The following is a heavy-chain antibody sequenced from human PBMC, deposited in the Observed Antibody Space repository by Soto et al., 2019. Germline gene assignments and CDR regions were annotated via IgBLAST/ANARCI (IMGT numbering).Heavy chain of an antibody. Sequence: PVGSLRLSCAASGFTFCSYGMHSVRQAPDKGLEWVAVISYDGSNKYYGDSVKGRFTISRDNSKNTLYLQMNSLRAEDTAVYYCATSRIAARSRDNYYYGMDVWGQGTTVTVSS. D-gene: IGHD6-6*01. CDR1: GFTFCSYG. J-gene: IGHJ6*02. CDR2: ISYDGSNK. V-gene: IGHV3-30*03. CDR3: ATSRIAARSRDNYYYGMDV.